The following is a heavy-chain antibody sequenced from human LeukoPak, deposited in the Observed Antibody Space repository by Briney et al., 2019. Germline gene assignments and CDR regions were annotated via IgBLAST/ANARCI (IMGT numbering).Heavy chain of an antibody. J-gene: IGHJ4*02. CDR2: IWYDGSNK. D-gene: IGHD4-11*01. CDR3: ARGRDSNYAYYFDY. CDR1: GFTFSSYG. Sequence: GGSLRLSCAASGFTFSSYGMHWVRQAPGKGLEGVAVIWYDGSNKYYADSVKGRFTISRDNSKNTLYLQMNSLRAEDTAVYYCARGRDSNYAYYFDYWGQGTLVTVSS. V-gene: IGHV3-33*01.